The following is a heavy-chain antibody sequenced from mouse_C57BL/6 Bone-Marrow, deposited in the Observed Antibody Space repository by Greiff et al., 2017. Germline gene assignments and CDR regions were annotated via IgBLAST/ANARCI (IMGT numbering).Heavy chain of an antibody. D-gene: IGHD2-12*01. Sequence: QVQLQQPGAELVKPGASVKLSCKASGYTFTSYWMHWVKQRPGQGLEWIGMIHPNSGSTNYNEKFKSKATLAVDKSSSTAYMQLSSLKSEDSAVYYCARWAYYNWYFDVWGTGTTVTVSS. CDR3: ARWAYYNWYFDV. J-gene: IGHJ1*03. CDR1: GYTFTSYW. V-gene: IGHV1-64*01. CDR2: IHPNSGST.